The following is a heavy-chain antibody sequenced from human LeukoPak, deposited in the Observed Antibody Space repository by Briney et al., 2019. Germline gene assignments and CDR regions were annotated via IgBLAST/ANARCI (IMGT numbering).Heavy chain of an antibody. CDR1: GFTFSSYA. J-gene: IGHJ6*03. CDR2: ISGSGGST. D-gene: IGHD2-2*02. V-gene: IGHV3-23*01. CDR3: AKPLRYCSSTSCYTGYYYYMDV. Sequence: GGSLRLSCAASGFTFSSYAMSWVRQAPGKGLEWVSAISGSGGSTYYADSVKGRFTISRDNSKNTLYLQMNSLRAEDTAVYYCAKPLRYCSSTSCYTGYYYYMDVWGKGTTVTVSS.